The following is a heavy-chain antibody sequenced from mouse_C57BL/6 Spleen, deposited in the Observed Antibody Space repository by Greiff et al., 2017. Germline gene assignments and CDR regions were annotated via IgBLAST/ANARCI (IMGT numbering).Heavy chain of an antibody. CDR1: GYTFTDFY. CDR2: INPYNGGT. Sequence: EVQLQQSGPVLVKPGASVKMSCKASGYTFTDFYMNWVKQSHGKSLEWIGVINPYNGGTSYNQKFKGKATLTVDKSSSTAYMELNSLTSEDSAVYYCARASDYSNYGAYWGQGTLVTVSA. J-gene: IGHJ3*01. V-gene: IGHV1-19*01. CDR3: ARASDYSNYGAY. D-gene: IGHD2-5*01.